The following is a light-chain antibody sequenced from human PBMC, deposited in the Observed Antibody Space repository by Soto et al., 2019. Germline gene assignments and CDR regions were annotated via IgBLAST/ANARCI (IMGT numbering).Light chain of an antibody. CDR2: DAS. J-gene: IGKJ1*01. V-gene: IGKV1-5*01. Sequence: QLTQSPSTLSASLGDRVTITCRASQSISSWLAWYQQKPGKAPKLLIYDASTLQRGVPSRFSGTGSGTEFTLTINNLQPDDFATYYCQQWTFGQGTKVDIK. CDR1: QSISSW. CDR3: QQWT.